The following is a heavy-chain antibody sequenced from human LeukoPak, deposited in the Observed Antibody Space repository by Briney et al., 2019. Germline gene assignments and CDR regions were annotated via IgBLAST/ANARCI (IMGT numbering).Heavy chain of an antibody. CDR1: GGSFSGYY. CDR3: ARRTIFGVVSSPRGYYMDV. V-gene: IGHV4-34*01. Sequence: SETLSLTCAVYGGSFSGYYWSWIRQPPGKGLEWIGEINHSGSTNSNPSLKSRVTISVDTSKNQFSLKLSSVTAADTAVYYCARRTIFGVVSSPRGYYMDVWGKGTTVTVSS. CDR2: INHSGST. D-gene: IGHD3-3*01. J-gene: IGHJ6*03.